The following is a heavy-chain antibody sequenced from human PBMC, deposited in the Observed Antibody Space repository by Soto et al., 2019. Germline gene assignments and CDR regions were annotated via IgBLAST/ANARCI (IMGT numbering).Heavy chain of an antibody. D-gene: IGHD6-19*01. CDR2: ISSSSSSI. CDR3: ARGKQWLESDDYGMDV. Sequence: GGSLRLSCAASGFTFSSNSMNWVRQAPGKGLEWVSYISSSSSSIYYADSVKGRFTISRDNAKKSLYLQMNSLRDEDTAVYYCARGKQWLESDDYGMDVWGQGTTVTVSS. CDR1: GFTFSSNS. V-gene: IGHV3-48*02. J-gene: IGHJ6*02.